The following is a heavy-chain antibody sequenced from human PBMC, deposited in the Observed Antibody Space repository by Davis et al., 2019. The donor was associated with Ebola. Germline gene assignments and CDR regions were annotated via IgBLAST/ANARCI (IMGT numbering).Heavy chain of an antibody. CDR1: GGTFSSYA. Sequence: SVQVSCKASGGTFSSYAISWVRQAPGQGLEWMGGIIPIFGTANYAQKFQGRVTITADESTSTAYMELSSLRSEDTAVYYCARGRGTTGTTGDAFDIWGQGTMVTVSS. CDR2: IIPIFGTA. V-gene: IGHV1-69*13. CDR3: ARGRGTTGTTGDAFDI. J-gene: IGHJ3*02. D-gene: IGHD1-1*01.